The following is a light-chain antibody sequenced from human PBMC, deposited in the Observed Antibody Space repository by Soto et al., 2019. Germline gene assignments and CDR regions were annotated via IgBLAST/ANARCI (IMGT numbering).Light chain of an antibody. CDR3: QQRSNWLT. J-gene: IGKJ4*01. Sequence: TVLTPSPGTLSVSPGERASLSCRASQSVSINLAWYQQKPGQAPRLLIYGASTRATGIPARFSGSGSGTEFTLSINSLQSEDFAIYYCQQRSNWLTFGGGTKVDIK. CDR2: GAS. V-gene: IGKV3-15*01. CDR1: QSVSIN.